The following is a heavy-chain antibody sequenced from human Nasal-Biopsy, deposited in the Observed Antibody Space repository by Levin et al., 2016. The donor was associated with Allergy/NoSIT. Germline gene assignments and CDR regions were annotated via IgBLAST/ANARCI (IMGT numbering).Heavy chain of an antibody. CDR3: ARRANWGSLMGAFDI. D-gene: IGHD7-27*01. CDR1: GDSVSSNSAA. CDR2: TYYRSKWYN. V-gene: IGHV6-1*01. Sequence: SCAISGDSVSSNSAAWNWIRQSPLRGLEWLGRTYYRSKWYNDYAVSLKSRITINPDTSKNHFSLQLNSVTPEDTAVYYCARRANWGSLMGAFDIWGQGTLVTVSS. J-gene: IGHJ3*02.